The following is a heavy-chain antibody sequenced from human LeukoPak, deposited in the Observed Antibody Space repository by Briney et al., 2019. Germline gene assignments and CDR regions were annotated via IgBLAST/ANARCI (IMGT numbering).Heavy chain of an antibody. D-gene: IGHD5-24*01. J-gene: IGHJ4*02. V-gene: IGHV3-48*02. CDR3: ARAAYNAADY. CDR2: ISSSSGTT. Sequence: PGGSLRLSCAASGFTFSSYSMHWVRQAPGKGLEWVSYISSSSGTTYYADSVKGRFTISRDNAKNSLYLQMNSLRDEDAAVYYCARAAYNAADYWGQGTLVTVSS. CDR1: GFTFSSYS.